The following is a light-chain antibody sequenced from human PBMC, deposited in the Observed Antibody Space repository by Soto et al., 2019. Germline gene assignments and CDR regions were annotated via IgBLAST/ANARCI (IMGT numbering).Light chain of an antibody. Sequence: DIVLTQSPATLSLSPGERATLSCRANQSVGNYLAWYQQKPGQAPRLLIYDAPNRATGIPARFSGSGSGTDFTLTISSLESEDFAVYYCQQRANWPPITFGQGTRLEIK. CDR3: QQRANWPPIT. CDR1: QSVGNY. J-gene: IGKJ5*01. V-gene: IGKV3-11*01. CDR2: DAP.